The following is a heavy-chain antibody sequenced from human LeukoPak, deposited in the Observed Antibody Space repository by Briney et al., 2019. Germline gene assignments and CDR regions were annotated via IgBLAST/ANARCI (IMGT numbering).Heavy chain of an antibody. J-gene: IGHJ6*03. Sequence: GASVKVSCRVCGYTFTSYGVSWVRQAPGQGREGMGWISAYKGNTNYAQKLQGRVTMPTDTPTSTASMELRSLRSDDTALYYCARRAYYYYMDAWGKGTTVTAS. V-gene: IGHV1-18*01. CDR2: ISAYKGNT. CDR3: ARRAYYYYMDA. CDR1: GYTFTSYG.